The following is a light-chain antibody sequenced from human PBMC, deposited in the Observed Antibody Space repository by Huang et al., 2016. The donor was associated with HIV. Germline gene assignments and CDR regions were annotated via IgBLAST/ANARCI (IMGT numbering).Light chain of an antibody. V-gene: IGKV3-11*01. J-gene: IGKJ3*01. CDR2: DAS. CDR3: QQRGNWPPFT. CDR1: HDINSY. Sequence: EVFLTQSPATLSLSPGERATLSCRASHDINSYLAWYQQKPGQAPRLLIYDASTRATDMPARFRGSGAGTDFTLTINNVEPEDFAVYFCQQRGNWPPFTFGPGTKLDLK.